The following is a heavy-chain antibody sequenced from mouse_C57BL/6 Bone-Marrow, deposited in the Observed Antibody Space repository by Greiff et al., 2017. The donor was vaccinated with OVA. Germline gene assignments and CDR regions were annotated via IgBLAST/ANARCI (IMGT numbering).Heavy chain of an antibody. J-gene: IGHJ2*01. D-gene: IGHD3-2*02. CDR3: ASLDSSGSSYYFDY. CDR1: GIDFSRYW. Sequence: EVMLVESGGGLVQPGGSLKLSCAASGIDFSRYWMSWVRRAPGKGLEWIGEINPDSSTINYAPSLKDKFIISRDNAKNTLYLQMSKVRSEDTALYYCASLDSSGSSYYFDYWGQGTTLTVSS. CDR2: INPDSSTI. V-gene: IGHV4-1*01.